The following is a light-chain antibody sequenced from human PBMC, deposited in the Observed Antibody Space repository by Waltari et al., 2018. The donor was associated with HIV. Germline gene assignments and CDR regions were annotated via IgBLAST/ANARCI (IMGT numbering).Light chain of an antibody. Sequence: AGLTQPPSVSKGLRQTATLTCTGNSNNVGYQGAAWLQQHQGHPPKLLSYRNNNRPSGISERLSASRSGNTASLTITGLQPEDEADYYCSAWDSSLSAWAFGGGTKLTVL. J-gene: IGLJ3*02. CDR2: RNN. CDR1: SNNVGYQG. CDR3: SAWDSSLSAWA. V-gene: IGLV10-54*01.